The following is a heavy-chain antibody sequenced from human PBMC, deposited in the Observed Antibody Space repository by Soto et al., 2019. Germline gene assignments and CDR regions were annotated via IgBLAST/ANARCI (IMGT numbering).Heavy chain of an antibody. CDR3: ATVFEH. Sequence: PGGSLRLSCVASGITFSGFWMHWVRQVPGKGLVWVARVDSAGSGTSYADSVKGRFTISRDNAKNTLSLQMDSLRVEDTAVYYCATVFEHWGQGSPVTVSS. J-gene: IGHJ4*02. V-gene: IGHV3-74*01. CDR1: GITFSGFW. CDR2: VDSAGSGT.